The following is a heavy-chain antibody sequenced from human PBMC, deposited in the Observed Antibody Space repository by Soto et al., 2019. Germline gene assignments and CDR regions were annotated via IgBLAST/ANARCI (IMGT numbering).Heavy chain of an antibody. V-gene: IGHV4-39*01. CDR1: GGSISSSSYY. CDR3: AGSSPEAWVTGDYYYYGMDV. Sequence: SETLSLTCTVSGGSISSSSYYWGWIRQPPGKGLEWIGSIYYSGSTYYNPSLKSRVTISVDTSKNQFSLKLSSVTAADTAVYYCAGSSPEAWVTGDYYYYGMDVWGQGTTVTVSS. CDR2: IYYSGST. J-gene: IGHJ6*02. D-gene: IGHD2-8*02.